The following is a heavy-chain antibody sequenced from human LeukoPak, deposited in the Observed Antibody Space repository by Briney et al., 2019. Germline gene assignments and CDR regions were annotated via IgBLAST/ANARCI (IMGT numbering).Heavy chain of an antibody. CDR2: IYTSGST. CDR1: GGSISSGSYY. CDR3: ARRLAAAGPDYYYYYYYMDV. Sequence: SQTLSLTCTVSGGSISSGSYYWSWIRQPAGKGLEWIGRIYTSGSTNYNPSLKSRVTISVDTSKNQFYLKLSSVTAADTAVYYCARRLAAAGPDYYYYYYYMDVWGKGTTVTVSS. J-gene: IGHJ6*03. D-gene: IGHD6-13*01. V-gene: IGHV4-61*02.